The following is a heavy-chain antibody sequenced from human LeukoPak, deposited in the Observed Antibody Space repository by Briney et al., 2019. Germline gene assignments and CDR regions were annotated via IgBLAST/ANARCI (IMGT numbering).Heavy chain of an antibody. Sequence: DSVKVSCKASGYTFIDYYMHWVRQAPGQGLEWMGWINPKSGATSYEQKFQGRVTMTRDTSISTAFMEMSRLRSDDTAVFYCARGGPVLQERRADYWGQGTLVTVSS. D-gene: IGHD2/OR15-2a*01. CDR3: ARGGPVLQERRADY. V-gene: IGHV1-2*02. J-gene: IGHJ4*02. CDR2: INPKSGAT. CDR1: GYTFIDYY.